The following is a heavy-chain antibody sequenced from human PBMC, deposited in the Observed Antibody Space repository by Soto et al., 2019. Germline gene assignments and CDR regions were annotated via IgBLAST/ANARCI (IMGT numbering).Heavy chain of an antibody. D-gene: IGHD4-17*01. CDR1: GGTFSSYA. V-gene: IGHV1-69*13. J-gene: IGHJ6*02. Sequence: SVKVSCKASGGTFSSYAISWVRQAPGQGLEWMGGITPIFGTANYAQKIQGRVTITADESTSTAYMELSSLRSEDTAVYYCARDRSCLHYGESYYYYYGMDVWGQGTTVTVSS. CDR2: ITPIFGTA. CDR3: ARDRSCLHYGESYYYYYGMDV.